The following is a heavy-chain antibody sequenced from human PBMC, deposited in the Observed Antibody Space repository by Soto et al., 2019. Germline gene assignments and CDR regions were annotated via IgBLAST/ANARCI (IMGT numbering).Heavy chain of an antibody. D-gene: IGHD6-13*01. CDR2: ISGSGGST. V-gene: IGHV3-23*01. Sequence: GGSLRLSCAASGFTFSSYAMSWVRQAPGKGLEWVSAISGSGGSTYYADSVKGRFTISRDNSKNRLYLQMNSLRAEDTAVYYCAKCPPRYSSSWDYYYYYGMDVWGQGTTVTVSS. CDR1: GFTFSSYA. J-gene: IGHJ6*02. CDR3: AKCPPRYSSSWDYYYYYGMDV.